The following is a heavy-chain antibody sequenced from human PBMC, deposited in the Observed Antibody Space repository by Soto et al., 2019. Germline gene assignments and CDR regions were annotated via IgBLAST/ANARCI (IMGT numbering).Heavy chain of an antibody. Sequence: QVQLLQSGAEVKKPGASVKVSCKVSGHTLAELSMHWVRQAPGKGLEWMGGFDPVDGETVYAQKFRGRVTMTEDTSTDTAFMELRSLRPDDAAVYYCAIPVFSHLLVMDVWGQGTTVTVS. CDR2: FDPVDGET. CDR3: AIPVFSHLLVMDV. J-gene: IGHJ6*02. CDR1: GHTLAELS. V-gene: IGHV1-24*01.